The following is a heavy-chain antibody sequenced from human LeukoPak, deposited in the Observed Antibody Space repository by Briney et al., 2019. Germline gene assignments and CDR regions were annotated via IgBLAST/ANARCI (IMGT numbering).Heavy chain of an antibody. V-gene: IGHV1-18*01. J-gene: IGHJ4*02. D-gene: IGHD3-22*01. CDR1: GYTFTTYG. Sequence: ASVTVSCKASGYTFTTYGISWVRQAPGQGLEWMGWISGYNGNTNYAQKFQGRVTMTTDTSTSTAYMELRSLRSDDTAVYYCARDYDSSGYYSNWGQGTLVTVSS. CDR2: ISGYNGNT. CDR3: ARDYDSSGYYSN.